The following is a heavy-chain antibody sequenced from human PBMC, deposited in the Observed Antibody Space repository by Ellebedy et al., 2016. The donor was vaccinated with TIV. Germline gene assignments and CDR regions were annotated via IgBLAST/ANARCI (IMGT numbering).Heavy chain of an antibody. CDR2: ISSSGSTI. D-gene: IGHD3-22*01. Sequence: GESLKISCAASGFTFSSYEMNWVRQAPGKGLEWVSYISSSGSTIYYADSVKGRFTISRDNAKNSLYLQMNSLRAEDTAVYYCARVGDGSGYYLEYAFDIWGQGTMVTVSS. CDR3: ARVGDGSGYYLEYAFDI. J-gene: IGHJ3*02. CDR1: GFTFSSYE. V-gene: IGHV3-48*03.